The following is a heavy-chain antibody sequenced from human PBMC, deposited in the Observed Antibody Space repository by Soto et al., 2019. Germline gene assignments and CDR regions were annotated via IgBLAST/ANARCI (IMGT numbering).Heavy chain of an antibody. CDR3: ARDPPPSYRTSWYYFDY. V-gene: IGHV1-69*08. D-gene: IGHD6-13*01. Sequence: QVQLVQSGAEVKKPGSSVKVSCKASGGTFSSYTISWVRQAPGQGLEWMGRIIPILGIANYAQKFQGRVTITADKSTSTAYMELSSLRSEDTAVYYCARDPPPSYRTSWYYFDYWGQGTLVTVSS. CDR1: GGTFSSYT. CDR2: IIPILGIA. J-gene: IGHJ4*02.